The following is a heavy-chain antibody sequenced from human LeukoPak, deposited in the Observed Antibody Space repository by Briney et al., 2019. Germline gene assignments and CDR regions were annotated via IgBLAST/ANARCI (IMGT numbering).Heavy chain of an antibody. J-gene: IGHJ4*02. D-gene: IGHD2-8*01. CDR1: GGTFNYYT. CDR2: IVPMFGIP. Sequence: SVKVSCKASGGTFNYYTINWVRQAPGQGLEWMGRIVPMFGIPDYAQKFQGRVTLTADKSTSTAYMELSSLRSEDTAMYYCAIMGGSTTRAIDYWAQGTLVTVSS. V-gene: IGHV1-69*02. CDR3: AIMGGSTTRAIDY.